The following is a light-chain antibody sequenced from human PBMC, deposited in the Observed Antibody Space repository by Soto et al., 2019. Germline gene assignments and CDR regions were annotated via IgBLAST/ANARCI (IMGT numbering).Light chain of an antibody. J-gene: IGLJ2*01. CDR2: SNN. Sequence: QSVLTQPPSASGTPGQRVSISCSGGSSNIGSTAVDWYYQVPGTAPKLLIYSNNERPSGVPDRFSGSKSGTSASLAISGLQSEDEGDYFCATWDYDLSGVVFGGGTKLTV. V-gene: IGLV1-44*01. CDR1: SSNIGSTA. CDR3: ATWDYDLSGVV.